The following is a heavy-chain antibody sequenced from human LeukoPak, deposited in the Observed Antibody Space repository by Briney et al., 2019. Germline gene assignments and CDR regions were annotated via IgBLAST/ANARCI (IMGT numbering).Heavy chain of an antibody. Sequence: SETLSLTCAVYGGSLSGYYWGWIRQPPGQGLEWIGEINLSGSTNYNPSLKSRVTISVDTSKNQFSLKLNSVTAADTAVYYCARGKRSDGYATDFDYWGQGTLVTVSS. CDR1: GGSLSGYY. D-gene: IGHD5-24*01. CDR3: ARGKRSDGYATDFDY. J-gene: IGHJ4*02. V-gene: IGHV4-34*01. CDR2: INLSGST.